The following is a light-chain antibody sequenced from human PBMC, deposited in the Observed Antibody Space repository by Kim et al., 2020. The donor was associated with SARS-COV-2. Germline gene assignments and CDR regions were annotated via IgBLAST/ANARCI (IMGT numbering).Light chain of an antibody. Sequence: GQSITISCTGTRSDVGSYNYVSWYQQHPGKAPKLMIYDVSNRPSGVSNRFSGSKSGKTASLTISGLQPEDEADYYCSSYTTSTTLIFGGGTQLTVL. CDR2: DVS. CDR3: SSYTTSTTLI. J-gene: IGLJ2*01. CDR1: RSDVGSYNY. V-gene: IGLV2-14*03.